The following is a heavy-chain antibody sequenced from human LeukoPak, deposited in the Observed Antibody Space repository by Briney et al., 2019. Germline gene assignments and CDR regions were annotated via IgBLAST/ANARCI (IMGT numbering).Heavy chain of an antibody. D-gene: IGHD3-16*02. J-gene: IGHJ3*02. CDR3: ARCLTYYDYVWGSYRYLYAFDI. V-gene: IGHV4-4*07. CDR1: GGSISSYY. CDR2: IYTSGST. Sequence: PSETLSLTCTVSGGSISSYYWSWIRQPAGKGLEWIGRIYTSGSTNYNPSLKSRVTMSVDTSKNQFSLKLSSVTAADTAVYYCARCLTYYDYVWGSYRYLYAFDIWGQGTMVTVSS.